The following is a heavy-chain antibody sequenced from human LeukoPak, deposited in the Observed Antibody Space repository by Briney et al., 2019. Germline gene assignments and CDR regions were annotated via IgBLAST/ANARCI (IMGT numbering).Heavy chain of an antibody. Sequence: GGSLRLSCAASGFTLSSYTMSWVRQAPGKGLEWVSSITGPSDYIYNADSVRGRFSISRDNAKNSLYLEMNSLRAEDTAVYYCARDWRYSSSSQYYFGMDVWGQGTTVTVSS. D-gene: IGHD6-6*01. CDR2: ITGPSDYI. J-gene: IGHJ6*02. CDR1: GFTLSSYT. CDR3: ARDWRYSSSSQYYFGMDV. V-gene: IGHV3-21*01.